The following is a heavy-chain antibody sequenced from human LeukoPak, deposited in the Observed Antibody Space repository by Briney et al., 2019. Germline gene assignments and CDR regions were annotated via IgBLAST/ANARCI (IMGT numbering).Heavy chain of an antibody. J-gene: IGHJ4*02. CDR2: ISRDGSTT. D-gene: IGHD4-17*01. V-gene: IGHV3-74*03. Sequence: PGGSLRLSCAASGFTFSSYWMHWVRQVPGKGLVWVSGISRDGSTTKYADSVKGRFTFSRDNAKNTLYLQMNSLRAEDTSVYYCGASENFDYWGQGTLVTVSS. CDR3: GASENFDY. CDR1: GFTFSSYW.